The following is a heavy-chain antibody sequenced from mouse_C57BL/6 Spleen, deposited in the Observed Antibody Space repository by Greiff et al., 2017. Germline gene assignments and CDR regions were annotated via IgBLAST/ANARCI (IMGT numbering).Heavy chain of an antibody. D-gene: IGHD2-3*01. J-gene: IGHJ4*01. CDR1: GFSFTSYG. CDR3: AREDLIYDGYYLYAMDY. Sequence: QVQLQQSGPGLVQPSQSLSITCTVSGFSFTSYGVHWVRQSPGKGLEWLGVIWSGGSTAYNAAFISRLSISKDNSKSQVFFKMNSLQADDTAIYYCAREDLIYDGYYLYAMDYWGQGTSVTVSS. V-gene: IGHV2-2*01. CDR2: IWSGGST.